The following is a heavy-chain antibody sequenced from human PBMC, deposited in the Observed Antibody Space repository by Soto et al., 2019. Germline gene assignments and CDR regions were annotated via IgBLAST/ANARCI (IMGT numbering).Heavy chain of an antibody. Sequence: GASVKVSCKASGGTFSSYAISWVRQAPGQGLEWMGGIIPIFGTANYAQKFQGRVTITADESTSTAYMELNSLRAEDTAVYYCALGRGRNKNMDVWGQGTTVTVSS. CDR2: IIPIFGTA. V-gene: IGHV1-69*13. CDR1: GGTFSSYA. D-gene: IGHD3-16*01. J-gene: IGHJ6*02. CDR3: ALGRGRNKNMDV.